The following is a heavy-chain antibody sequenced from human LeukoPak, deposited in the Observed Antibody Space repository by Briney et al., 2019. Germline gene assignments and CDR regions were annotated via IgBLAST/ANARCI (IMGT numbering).Heavy chain of an antibody. CDR3: ARDGEGSSSWYPGLFDY. Sequence: SETLSLTCTVSGGSISTETYYWTWVRQPAGKELEWIGRISSTGNTDYNPSLKSRVTISMDRSKNQFSRGLNSVPATDTAVYYCARDGEGSSSWYPGLFDYWGQGTLVTVSS. D-gene: IGHD6-13*01. V-gene: IGHV4-61*02. J-gene: IGHJ4*02. CDR2: ISSTGNT. CDR1: GGSISTETYY.